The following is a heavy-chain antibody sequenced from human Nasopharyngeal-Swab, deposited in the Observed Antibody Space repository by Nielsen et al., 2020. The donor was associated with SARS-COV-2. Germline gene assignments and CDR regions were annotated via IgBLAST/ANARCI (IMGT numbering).Heavy chain of an antibody. V-gene: IGHV3-30*18. Sequence: GESLKISCAASGFSFSSYGMHWVRQAPGKGLEWVAVISYDGSNQYYADSVKGRFTISRDNSKNTVYLQMNSLRAEDTAVYYCAKDSWGFDYWGQGTLVTVSS. CDR2: ISYDGSNQ. CDR1: GFSFSSYG. D-gene: IGHD7-27*01. J-gene: IGHJ4*02. CDR3: AKDSWGFDY.